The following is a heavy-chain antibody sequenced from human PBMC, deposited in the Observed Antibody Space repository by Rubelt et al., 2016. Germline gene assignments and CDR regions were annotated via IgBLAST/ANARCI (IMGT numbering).Heavy chain of an antibody. V-gene: IGHV1-69*04. CDR3: ARVGTAMVTT. D-gene: IGHD5-18*01. Sequence: QVQLVQSGAEVKKPGSSVKVSCKASGGTFSSYAISWVRQAPGQGLEWMGRIIPILGIANYAQRFQGSVTITADKSTSTAYMELSSLRSEDTAVYYCARVGTAMVTTWGQGTLVTVSS. CDR1: GGTFSSYA. CDR2: IIPILGIA. J-gene: IGHJ5*02.